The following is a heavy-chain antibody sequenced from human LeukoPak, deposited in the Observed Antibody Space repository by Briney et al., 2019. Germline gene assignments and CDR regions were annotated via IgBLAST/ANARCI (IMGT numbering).Heavy chain of an antibody. CDR2: INSDGSWT. D-gene: IGHD2-2*01. Sequence: AGGSLRLSCAASGNYWMHWVRQAPGKGLAWVSHINSDGSWTSYADSVKGRFTISKDNAKNTVYLQMNNLRAEDTAVYYCVSFYETYWGRGTLVTVSS. V-gene: IGHV3-74*01. CDR1: GNYW. CDR3: VSFYETY. J-gene: IGHJ4*02.